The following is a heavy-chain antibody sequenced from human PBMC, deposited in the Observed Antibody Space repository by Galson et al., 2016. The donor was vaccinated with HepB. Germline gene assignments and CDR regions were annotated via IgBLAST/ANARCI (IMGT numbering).Heavy chain of an antibody. D-gene: IGHD3-22*01. Sequence: SLRLSCAASGFTFSSYAMHWVRQAPGKGLEWVAVLSYDGSDKYYADSVKGRFTISRDNSKNTLYLQMNSLRAEDTAVYYCAREGVIYDSSWAARDYYYGMDVWGQGTTVTVSS. J-gene: IGHJ6*02. V-gene: IGHV3-30-3*01. CDR2: LSYDGSDK. CDR1: GFTFSSYA. CDR3: AREGVIYDSSWAARDYYYGMDV.